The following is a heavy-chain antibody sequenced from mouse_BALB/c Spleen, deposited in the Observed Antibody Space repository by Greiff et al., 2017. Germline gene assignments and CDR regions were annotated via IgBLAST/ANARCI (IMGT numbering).Heavy chain of an antibody. CDR1: GYTFTSYW. V-gene: IGHV1-7*01. CDR2: INPSTGYT. Sequence: QVQLQQSGAELAKPGASVKMSCKASGYTFTSYWMHWVKQRPGQGLEWIGYINPSTGYTEYNQKFKDKATLTADKSSSTAYMQLSSLTSEDSAVYYCATLRRGFAYWGQGTLVTVSA. J-gene: IGHJ3*01. CDR3: ATLRRGFAY. D-gene: IGHD2-12*01.